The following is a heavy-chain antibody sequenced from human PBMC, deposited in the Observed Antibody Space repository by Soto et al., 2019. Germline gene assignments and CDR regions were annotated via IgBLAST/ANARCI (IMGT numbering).Heavy chain of an antibody. Sequence: PGESLKISCKGSGYSFTSYWIGWVRQMPGKGLEWMGIIYPGDSDTRYSPSFQGQVTISADKSISTAYLQWSSLKASDTAMYYCARVRGAWIQLWNLDYWGQGTLVTVSS. V-gene: IGHV5-51*01. CDR1: GYSFTSYW. CDR2: IYPGDSDT. CDR3: ARVRGAWIQLWNLDY. J-gene: IGHJ4*02. D-gene: IGHD5-18*01.